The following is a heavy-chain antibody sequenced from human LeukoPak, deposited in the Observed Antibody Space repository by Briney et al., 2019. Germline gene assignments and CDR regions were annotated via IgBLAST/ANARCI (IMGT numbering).Heavy chain of an antibody. D-gene: IGHD2-2*01. V-gene: IGHV3-23*01. CDR2: ISGSGGDT. CDR1: GFTFSSYA. Sequence: GSLRLSCAASGFTFSSYAMTWVRQAPGKGLEWVSAISGSGGDTYYADSLKGRFTISRDNSKNTLYLQMNSLRAEDTAVYYCATHHTSRYSHYYFDYWGQGTLVTVSS. CDR3: ATHHTSRYSHYYFDY. J-gene: IGHJ4*02.